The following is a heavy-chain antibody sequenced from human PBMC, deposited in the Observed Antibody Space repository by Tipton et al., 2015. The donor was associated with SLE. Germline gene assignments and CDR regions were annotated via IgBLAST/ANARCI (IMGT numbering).Heavy chain of an antibody. J-gene: IGHJ4*02. Sequence: SLRLSCAACGFTFSSYSMNWVRQAPGKGLEWVSAISGSGGSTYYADSVKGRFTISRDNSKNTLYLQMNSLRAEDTAVYYCARLMGRSGYQNDDHWGQGTLVTVSS. CDR1: GFTFSSYS. D-gene: IGHD3-22*01. V-gene: IGHV3-23*01. CDR3: ARLMGRSGYQNDDH. CDR2: ISGSGGST.